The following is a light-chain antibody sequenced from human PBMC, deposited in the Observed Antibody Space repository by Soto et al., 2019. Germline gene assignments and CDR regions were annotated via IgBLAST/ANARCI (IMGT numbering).Light chain of an antibody. CDR1: SSDVGAYYS. J-gene: IGLJ1*01. CDR2: GVT. Sequence: QSVLTQPASVSGSPGQSITISCTGTSSDVGAYYSVSWYQHHPGKALKLIIYGVTNRPSGVSNRFSGSKSGNTASLTISGLQAEDEADYHCSSYTSGSSHYVFGTGTKVTVL. V-gene: IGLV2-14*01. CDR3: SSYTSGSSHYV.